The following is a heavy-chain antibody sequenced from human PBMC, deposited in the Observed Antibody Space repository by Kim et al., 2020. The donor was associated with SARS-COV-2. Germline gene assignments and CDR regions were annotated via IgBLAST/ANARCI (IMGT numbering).Heavy chain of an antibody. V-gene: IGHV3-23*01. Sequence: GGSLRLSCAASGFTFSPYAMFWVRQAPGKGLEWVSGISGSGGGGRTYDADFVKGRFTISRDNSKNMLYLQMNNLRREDTAMYYCVKDPVSDWGQGNLVTVSS. CDR1: GFTFSPYA. CDR3: VKDPVSD. CDR2: ISGSGGGGRT. J-gene: IGHJ4*02.